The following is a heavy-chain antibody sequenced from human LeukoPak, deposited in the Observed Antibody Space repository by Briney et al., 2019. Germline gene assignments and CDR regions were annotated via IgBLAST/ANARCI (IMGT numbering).Heavy chain of an antibody. CDR2: INPNSGST. V-gene: IGHV1-2*02. CDR3: ARVLSVRGVIKSPFGY. Sequence: ASVKVSCKASGYTFTGYYMHWVRQAPGQGLEWMGWINPNSGSTNYAQKFQGRVTMTRDTSISTAYMELSRLRSDETAVYYCARVLSVRGVIKSPFGYWGQGTLVTVSS. D-gene: IGHD3-10*01. CDR1: GYTFTGYY. J-gene: IGHJ4*02.